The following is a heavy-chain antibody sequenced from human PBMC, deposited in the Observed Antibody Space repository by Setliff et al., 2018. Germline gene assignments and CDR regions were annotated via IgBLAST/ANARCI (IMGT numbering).Heavy chain of an antibody. Sequence: GASVKVSCKASGYTFTSFGISWVRRAPGQGLEWIGWISPNNGDIKYAQKLQDRVTMTIDTSTRTAYVEVRSLRSDDTAVYYCARGPPNRGVGQGHYMDVWSKGTTVTVSS. CDR3: ARGPPNRGVGQGHYMDV. V-gene: IGHV1-18*01. D-gene: IGHD1-26*01. CDR2: ISPNNGDI. J-gene: IGHJ6*03. CDR1: GYTFTSFG.